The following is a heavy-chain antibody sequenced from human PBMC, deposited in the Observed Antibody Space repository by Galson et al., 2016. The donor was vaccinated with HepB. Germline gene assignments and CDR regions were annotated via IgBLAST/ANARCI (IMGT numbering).Heavy chain of an antibody. Sequence: SLRLSCAASGFTFSSYWMHWVRQAPGKGLVWVSRIYTDGSTTNYADSVKGRFTISRDNAKNTLYLQMNSLRAEDTAIYYCASGLDAYGDPHHDYWGQGTLVTVSS. CDR1: GFTFSSYW. CDR3: ASGLDAYGDPHHDY. V-gene: IGHV3-74*01. J-gene: IGHJ4*02. D-gene: IGHD4-17*01. CDR2: IYTDGSTT.